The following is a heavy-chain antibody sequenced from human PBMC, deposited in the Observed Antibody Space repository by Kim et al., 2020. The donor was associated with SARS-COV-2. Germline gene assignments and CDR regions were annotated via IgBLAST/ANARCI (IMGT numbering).Heavy chain of an antibody. J-gene: IGHJ6*02. V-gene: IGHV1-24*01. CDR2: FDPEDGET. CDR1: GYTLTELS. Sequence: ASVKVSCKVSGYTLTELSMHWVRQAPGKGLEWMGGFDPEDGETIYAQKFQGRVTMTEDTSTDTAYMELSSLRSEDTAVYYCATAPVVVGAATRYYYYYCMDVWGQGPTVTVSS. CDR3: ATAPVVVGAATRYYYYYCMDV. D-gene: IGHD2-15*01.